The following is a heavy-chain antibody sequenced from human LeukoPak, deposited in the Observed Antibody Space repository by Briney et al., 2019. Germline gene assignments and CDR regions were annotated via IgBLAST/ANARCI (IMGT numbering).Heavy chain of an antibody. CDR3: AKAKPEYCSSTSCYEPEYSFDY. Sequence: GGSLRLSCAASGFTFSSYAMSGVRQAPGKGVEGVSAMSGRGGSTYYADSVKGRFTISRDNSKNTLYLQMNSLRADDTAVYYCAKAKPEYCSSTSCYEPEYSFDYWGQGTLVTVSS. V-gene: IGHV3-23*01. D-gene: IGHD2-2*01. CDR1: GFTFSSYA. CDR2: MSGRGGST. J-gene: IGHJ4*02.